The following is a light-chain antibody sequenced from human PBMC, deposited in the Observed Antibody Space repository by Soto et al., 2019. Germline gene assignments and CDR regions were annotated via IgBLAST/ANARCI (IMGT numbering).Light chain of an antibody. CDR2: YDS. CDR3: QVWDSSSDHHVV. CDR1: NIGSKS. Sequence: SYELTQPPSVSVAPGKTARITCGGNNIGSKSVHWYQQKPGQAPVLAIYYDSDRPSWIPERFSGSNSGNTATLTISSVEAGDEADYYCQVWDSSSDHHVVFGGGTKLTVL. J-gene: IGLJ2*01. V-gene: IGLV3-21*04.